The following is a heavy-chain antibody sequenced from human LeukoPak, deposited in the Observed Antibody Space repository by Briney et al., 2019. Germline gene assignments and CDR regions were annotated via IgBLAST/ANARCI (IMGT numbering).Heavy chain of an antibody. CDR1: GFTFSSYS. CDR2: ISSSSSYI. J-gene: IGHJ3*02. D-gene: IGHD2-15*01. Sequence: GGSLRLSCAASGFTFSSYSMNWVRQAPGKGLEWVSSISSSSSYIYYADSVKGRFTISRDNAKNSLYLQMNSLRAEDTAVYYCAREGSAGAFDIWGQGTMVTVSS. V-gene: IGHV3-21*01. CDR3: AREGSAGAFDI.